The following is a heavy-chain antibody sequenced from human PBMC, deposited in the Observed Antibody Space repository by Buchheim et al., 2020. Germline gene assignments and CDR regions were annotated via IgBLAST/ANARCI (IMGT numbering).Heavy chain of an antibody. CDR2: ISYDGSNK. CDR1: GFTFSSYG. V-gene: IGHV3-30*03. CDR3: HTIVVVVAATLNHTFDP. J-gene: IGHJ5*02. D-gene: IGHD2-15*01. Sequence: QVQLVESGGGVVQPGRSLRLSCAASGFTFSSYGMHWVRQAPGKGLEWVAVISYDGSNKYYADSVKGRFTNSRDNSKNTLYLQMNSLRAEDTAVYYCHTIVVVVAATLNHTFDPWGQGTL.